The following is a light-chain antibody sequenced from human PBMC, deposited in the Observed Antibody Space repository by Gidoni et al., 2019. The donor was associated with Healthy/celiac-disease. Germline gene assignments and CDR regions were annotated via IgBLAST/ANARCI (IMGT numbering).Light chain of an antibody. CDR2: KAS. CDR1: QSISSW. Sequence: DIQMTQSPSTLSASVGDRVTITCRASQSISSWLAWYQQKPGKAPKLLIYKASSLESGVPSRFSGSGSGTEFTLTISSLQPDDFATYYCQQYNNPYTFGQXTKLEIK. J-gene: IGKJ2*01. V-gene: IGKV1-5*03. CDR3: QQYNNPYT.